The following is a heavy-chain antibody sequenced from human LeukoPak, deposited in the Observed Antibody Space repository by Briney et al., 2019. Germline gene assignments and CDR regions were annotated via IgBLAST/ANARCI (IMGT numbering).Heavy chain of an antibody. V-gene: IGHV1-58*01. D-gene: IGHD3-10*01. CDR3: AATGEFLLPPAFDY. CDR2: IVVGSGNT. Sequence: GTSVKVSCKASGFTFTSSAVQWVRQARGQRLEWIGWIVVGSGNTNYAQKFQERVTITRDMSTSTAYMELSSLRSEDTAVYYCAATGEFLLPPAFDYWGXGTLVTVSS. J-gene: IGHJ4*02. CDR1: GFTFTSSA.